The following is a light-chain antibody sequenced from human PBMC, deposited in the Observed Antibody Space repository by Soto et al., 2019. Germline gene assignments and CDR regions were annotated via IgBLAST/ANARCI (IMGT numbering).Light chain of an antibody. CDR1: SSDIGGYNY. CDR2: EVS. Sequence: QSALTQPASVSGSPGQSITISCTGTSSDIGGYNYVSWYQQHPGKAPKLMIYEVSNQPSGVSNRFSGSKSGNTASLTISGLQAEDEADYYCSSYTSTNTLDVFGTGTKLTVL. CDR3: SSYTSTNTLDV. J-gene: IGLJ1*01. V-gene: IGLV2-14*01.